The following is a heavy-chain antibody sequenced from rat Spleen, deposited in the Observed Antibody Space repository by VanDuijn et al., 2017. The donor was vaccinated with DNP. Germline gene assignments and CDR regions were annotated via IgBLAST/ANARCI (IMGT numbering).Heavy chain of an antibody. D-gene: IGHD1-2*01. CDR2: IGSAAYAP. J-gene: IGHJ3*01. Sequence: EVQLVESGGGLVQPGRSLKLSCAASGFTFSNYYMAWVRQAPAKGLEWVAYIGSAAYAPYYGDSVKGRFAISRDNARSSLYLQMNSLKSEDTATYYCATHSSSYIFGGWFAYWGQGTLVTVSS. CDR1: GFTFSNYY. CDR3: ATHSSSYIFGGWFAY. V-gene: IGHV5-25*01.